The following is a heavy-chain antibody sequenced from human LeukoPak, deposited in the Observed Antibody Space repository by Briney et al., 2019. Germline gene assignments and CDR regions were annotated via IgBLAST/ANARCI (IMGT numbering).Heavy chain of an antibody. CDR3: ARGDGYNWG. CDR1: GGTFSSYA. V-gene: IGHV1-69*04. Sequence: ASVKVSCKASGGTFSSYAISWVRQAPGQGLEWMGRIIPILGIANYAQKFQGRVTITADKSTSTAYMGLSSLRSEDTAVYYCARGDGYNWGWGQGTLVTVSS. D-gene: IGHD5-24*01. CDR2: IIPILGIA. J-gene: IGHJ4*02.